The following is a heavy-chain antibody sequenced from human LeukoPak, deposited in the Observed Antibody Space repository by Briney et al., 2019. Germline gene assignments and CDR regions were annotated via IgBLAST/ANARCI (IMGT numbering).Heavy chain of an antibody. V-gene: IGHV4-4*09. J-gene: IGHJ6*03. CDR1: GGSLSSSY. CDR2: IYRSGST. CDR3: ARTNYDYYSMDV. Sequence: SETLSLTCTVSGGSLSSSYRSSIRQPPGRGLEWIGYIYRSGSTNYNPSLKSRVTMSIDTSKKQFSLRLNSVTAADTAVYYCARTNYDYYSMDVWGKGTTVTVSS.